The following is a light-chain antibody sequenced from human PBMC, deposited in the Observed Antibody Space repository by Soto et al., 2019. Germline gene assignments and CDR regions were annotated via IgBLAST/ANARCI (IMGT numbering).Light chain of an antibody. CDR3: QQRGNWPS. J-gene: IGKJ4*01. Sequence: EIALTQSPATLSLSPGERATLSCRASQSVSRYLAWYQQKPGQAPRLLIYDASNRATGIPARFSGSGSGTDFTLTIRSLEPEDCAVYYCQQRGNWPSFGGGTKVEIK. V-gene: IGKV3-11*01. CDR2: DAS. CDR1: QSVSRY.